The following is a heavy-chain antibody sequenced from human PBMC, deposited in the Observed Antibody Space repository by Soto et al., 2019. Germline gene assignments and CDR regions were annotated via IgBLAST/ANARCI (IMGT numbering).Heavy chain of an antibody. CDR3: ASKTIFGVVGYFDY. CDR1: GGSISSGGYY. CDR2: IYYNGGT. J-gene: IGHJ4*02. D-gene: IGHD3-3*01. Sequence: SETLSLTCTVSGGSISSGGYYWSGIRQHPGKGLEWNGYIYYNGGTYYKPSLKKRGNKSGDTSKNQFSLKLSFVTAADTAVYYCASKTIFGVVGYFDYWGQGTLVTVSS. V-gene: IGHV4-31*03.